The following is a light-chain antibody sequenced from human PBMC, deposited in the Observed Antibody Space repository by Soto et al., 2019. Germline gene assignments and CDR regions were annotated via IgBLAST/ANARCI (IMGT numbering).Light chain of an antibody. CDR3: QHSTTWT. CDR1: QGISTY. Sequence: DIQMTQSPSSLSASVGDRVTITCRASQGISTYLNWYQQKPGKPPKLLIYAASSLQSGVPSRFSGSGSETDFTLTISSLQPEDFATYSCQHSTTWTFGQGTKVEIK. V-gene: IGKV1-39*01. CDR2: AAS. J-gene: IGKJ1*01.